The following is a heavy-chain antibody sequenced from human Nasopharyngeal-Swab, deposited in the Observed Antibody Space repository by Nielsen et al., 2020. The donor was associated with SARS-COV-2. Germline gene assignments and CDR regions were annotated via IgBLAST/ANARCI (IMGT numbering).Heavy chain of an antibody. J-gene: IGHJ4*02. D-gene: IGHD4-17*01. CDR3: ARDAPAHYGAIY. Sequence: VRQAPGKGLEWVAFIAHDASNEYYGDSVKGRFSISRDSSKNTLYLQMDSLRGEDTAVYYCARDAPAHYGAIYGGRGTLVTVSS. V-gene: IGHV3-30*03. CDR2: IAHDASNE.